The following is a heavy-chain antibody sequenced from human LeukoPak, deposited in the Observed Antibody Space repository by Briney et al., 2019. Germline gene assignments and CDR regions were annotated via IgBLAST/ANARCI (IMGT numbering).Heavy chain of an antibody. CDR2: IGASDGGT. V-gene: IGHV3-23*01. CDR3: ASDYYDSSGYPW. Sequence: GGSLRLSCAASGFAFTSYAMIWVRQAPGKGLEWVSAIGASDGGTYYAESVKGRFTISRDNSKNSLYLQMDSLRAEDTAVYYCASDYYDSSGYPWRGQGTMVTVSS. J-gene: IGHJ3*01. CDR1: GFAFTSYA. D-gene: IGHD3-22*01.